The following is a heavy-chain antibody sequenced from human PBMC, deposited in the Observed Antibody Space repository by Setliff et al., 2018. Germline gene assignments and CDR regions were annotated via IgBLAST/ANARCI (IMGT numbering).Heavy chain of an antibody. D-gene: IGHD2-2*02. CDR2: TSSGSNSI. J-gene: IGHJ3*01. V-gene: IGHV3-48*01. CDR3: ATDVPACRGSTRYNAFDV. Sequence: GGSLRLSCAASGFTFSIYSMNWVRQAPGKGLEWISYTSSGSNSIYYADSVMGRFTISRDNARNSLYLQMNSLKTEDTAVYYCATDVPACRGSTRYNAFDVWGQGTMVTVSS. CDR1: GFTFSIYS.